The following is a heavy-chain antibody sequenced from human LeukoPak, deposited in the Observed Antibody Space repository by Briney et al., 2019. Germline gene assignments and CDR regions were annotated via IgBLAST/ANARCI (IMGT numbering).Heavy chain of an antibody. CDR2: IYPGDSDT. CDR3: ARRDYSRYCSSTSCSYFDY. CDR1: GYSFTNYW. V-gene: IGHV5-51*01. J-gene: IGHJ4*02. D-gene: IGHD2-2*01. Sequence: GESLKISCKGSGYSFTNYWIGWVRQMPGKGLEWMGFIYPGDSDTRYSPSFQGQVTISADKSISTAYLQWSSLKASDTAMYYCARRDYSRYCSSTSCSYFDYWGQGTLVTVSS.